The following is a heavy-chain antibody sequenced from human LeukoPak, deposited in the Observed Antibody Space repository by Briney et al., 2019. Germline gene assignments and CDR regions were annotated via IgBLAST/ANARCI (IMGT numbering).Heavy chain of an antibody. CDR3: ARVSCSGGSCLDYYFDY. CDR1: GFTFSRYA. D-gene: IGHD2-15*01. J-gene: IGHJ4*02. Sequence: GRSLRLSCAASGFTFSRYAMHWVRQAPGKGLEWVAVISYDGSNKYYADSVKGRFTISRDNSKNTLYLQMNSLRAEDTAVYYCARVSCSGGSCLDYYFDYWGQGTLVTVSS. CDR2: ISYDGSNK. V-gene: IGHV3-30*04.